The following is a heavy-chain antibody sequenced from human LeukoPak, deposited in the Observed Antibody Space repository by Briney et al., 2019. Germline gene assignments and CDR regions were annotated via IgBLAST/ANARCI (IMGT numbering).Heavy chain of an antibody. Sequence: GGSLRLSCAASGFTFSSYSMSWVRQAPGKGLEWVANIKQDGSEKYYVDSVKGRFTISRDNAKNSLYLQMNSLRAEDTAVYYCARELVVPAAVTGDYWGQGTLVTVSS. CDR1: GFTFSSYS. D-gene: IGHD2-2*01. CDR2: IKQDGSEK. V-gene: IGHV3-7*03. CDR3: ARELVVPAAVTGDY. J-gene: IGHJ4*02.